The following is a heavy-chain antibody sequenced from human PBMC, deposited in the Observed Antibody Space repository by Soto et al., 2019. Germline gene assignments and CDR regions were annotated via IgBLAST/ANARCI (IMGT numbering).Heavy chain of an antibody. CDR3: VRDGCSTTTCVGGRMNAFDI. D-gene: IGHD2-2*01. J-gene: IGHJ3*02. Sequence: PSETLSLTCTVSGGSISSGNYYWNWIRQPPGKGLEWIGYIYYSGSTYYNPSLKSRATISSDTSKNQLSLQLNSVTPEDTALYYCVRDGCSTTTCVGGRMNAFDIWGQGTVVTVSS. CDR2: IYYSGST. V-gene: IGHV4-30-4*01. CDR1: GGSISSGNYY.